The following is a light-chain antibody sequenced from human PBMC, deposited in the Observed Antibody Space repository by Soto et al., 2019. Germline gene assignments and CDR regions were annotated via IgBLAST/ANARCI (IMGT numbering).Light chain of an antibody. V-gene: IGLV1-44*01. CDR2: SNN. J-gene: IGLJ3*02. CDR1: SSNIGSNT. CDR3: AAWDDSLNGVV. Sequence: QAVVTQSPSASGTPGQRVTISCSGSSSNIGSNTVNWYQQLPGKAPKVLIYSNNQRPSGIPDRFSGSKSVTSASLAISGLQSEDEADYYCAAWDDSLNGVVFGGGTKLTVL.